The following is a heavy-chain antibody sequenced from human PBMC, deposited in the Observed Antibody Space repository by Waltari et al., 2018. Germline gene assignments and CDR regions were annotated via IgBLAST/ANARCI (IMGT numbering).Heavy chain of an antibody. CDR2: IDHSGST. CDR1: GYSISSGYY. V-gene: IGHV4-38-2*01. J-gene: IGHJ4*02. Sequence: QVQLQESGPGLVKPSETLSLTCAVSGYSISSGYYWGWRRQPPGKVLEWIGSIDHSGSTYYNPSIKSRFTISVDTSKNQFSLKLSSVTAADTAVYYCARNPRYYYDSSGLDYWGQGTLVTVSS. CDR3: ARNPRYYYDSSGLDY. D-gene: IGHD3-22*01.